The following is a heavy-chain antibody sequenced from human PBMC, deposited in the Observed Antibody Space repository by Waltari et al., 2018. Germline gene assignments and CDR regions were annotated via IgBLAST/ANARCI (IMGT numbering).Heavy chain of an antibody. D-gene: IGHD1-1*01. CDR3: ATVSSVYKSKPDY. J-gene: IGHJ4*02. CDR1: GYTFTDYY. V-gene: IGHV1-69-2*01. CDR2: VDPEDGET. Sequence: EVQLVQSGAEVKKPGATVKISCQASGYTFTDYYMPWVQQAPGKGLEWMGRVDPEDGETRYAEKFQGRVTITADTSTDTAYMELSSLRSEDTAVYYCATVSSVYKSKPDYWGQGTLVTVSS.